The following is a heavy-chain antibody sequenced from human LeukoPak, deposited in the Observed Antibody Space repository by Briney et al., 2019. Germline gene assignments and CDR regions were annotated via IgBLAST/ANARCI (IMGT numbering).Heavy chain of an antibody. CDR1: GYTFTGYY. V-gene: IGHV1-2*02. CDR3: AREGTIFGVVILWGTTPTQNFDY. D-gene: IGHD3-3*01. J-gene: IGHJ4*02. CDR2: INPNSGGT. Sequence: GASVKVSCKASGYTFTGYYMHWVRQAPGQGLEWMGWINPNSGGTNYAQKFQGRVTMTRDTSISTAYMELSRLRSDDTAVYYCAREGTIFGVVILWGTTPTQNFDYWGQGTLVTVSS.